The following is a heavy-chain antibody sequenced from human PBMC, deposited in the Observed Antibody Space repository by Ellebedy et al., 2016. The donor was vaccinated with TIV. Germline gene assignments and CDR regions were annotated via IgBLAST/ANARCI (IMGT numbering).Heavy chain of an antibody. D-gene: IGHD6-13*01. J-gene: IGHJ6*03. CDR2: INHSGST. V-gene: IGHV4-34*01. Sequence: SETLSLTCTVYGGSFSGYYWSWIRQPPGKGLEWIGEINHSGSTNYNPSLKSRVTISVDTSKNQFSLKLSSVTAADTAVYYCARAGNYYYYYMDVWGKGTTVTVSS. CDR3: ARAGNYYYYYMDV. CDR1: GGSFSGYY.